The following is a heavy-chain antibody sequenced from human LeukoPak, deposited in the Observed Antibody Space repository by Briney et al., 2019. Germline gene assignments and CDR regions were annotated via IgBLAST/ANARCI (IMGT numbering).Heavy chain of an antibody. CDR1: GFTFSSYA. D-gene: IGHD6-13*01. V-gene: IGHV3-30*04. Sequence: GGSLRLSCAASGFTFSSYAMHWVRQAPGKGLEWVAVISYDGSNKYYADSVKGRFTISRDNSKNSLYLQMNSLRAEDTAVYYCARDKGPYSSSWYYYYYYYMDVWGKGTTVTVSS. CDR2: ISYDGSNK. CDR3: ARDKGPYSSSWYYYYYYYMDV. J-gene: IGHJ6*03.